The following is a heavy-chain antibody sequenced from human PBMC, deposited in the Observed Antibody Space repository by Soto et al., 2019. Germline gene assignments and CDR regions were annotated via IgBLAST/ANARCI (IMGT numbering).Heavy chain of an antibody. CDR1: GFTFSSYA. V-gene: IGHV3-23*01. D-gene: IGHD6-13*01. CDR3: AKGGFGRAIIAAAGTGY. CDR2: ISGSGGIT. J-gene: IGHJ4*02. Sequence: EVQLLESGGGLGQPGGSLRLSCAASGFTFSSYAMSWVRQAPGKGAEWVSAISGSGGITYYAASVKGRFTISRDNSKNPLYLEMNSLRDEDTAVYYCAKGGFGRAIIAAAGTGYWGQGTLVTVSS.